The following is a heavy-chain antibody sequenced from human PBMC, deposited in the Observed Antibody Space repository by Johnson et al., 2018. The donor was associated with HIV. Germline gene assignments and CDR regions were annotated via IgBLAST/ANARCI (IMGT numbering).Heavy chain of an antibody. CDR1: GFTFSSYW. J-gene: IGHJ3*01. D-gene: IGHD6-19*01. CDR2: INSDGSST. V-gene: IGHV3-74*02. Sequence: VQLVESGGGVVQPGRSLRLSCAASGFTFSSYWMHWVRQAPGKGLVWVSRINSDGSSTNYADSVKGRFTISRDNAKNTLYLQMNSLRPEDTDVYYCARVGGIAVAPKAALECWGQGTMVTVSS. CDR3: ARVGGIAVAPKAALEC.